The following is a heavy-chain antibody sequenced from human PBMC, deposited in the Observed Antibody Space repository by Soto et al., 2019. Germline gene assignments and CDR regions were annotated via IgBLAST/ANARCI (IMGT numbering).Heavy chain of an antibody. CDR1: GFTFSSYG. CDR2: ISYDGSNK. D-gene: IGHD6-19*01. V-gene: IGHV3-30*18. J-gene: IGHJ5*02. Sequence: QVQLVESGGGVVQPGRSLRLSCAASGFTFSSYGMHWVRQAPGKGLEWVAVISYDGSNKYYADSVKGRFTISRDNSKNTLYLQMNSLRAEDTAVYYCAKDHRKRQWPSFDPWGQGTLVTVSS. CDR3: AKDHRKRQWPSFDP.